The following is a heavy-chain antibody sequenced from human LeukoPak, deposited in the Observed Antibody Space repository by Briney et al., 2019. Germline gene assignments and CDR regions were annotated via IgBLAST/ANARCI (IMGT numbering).Heavy chain of an antibody. D-gene: IGHD5-18*01. V-gene: IGHV3-23*01. CDR2: ISGSGGST. J-gene: IGHJ4*02. Sequence: GGSLRLSCAASGFTFGSYAMSWVRQAPGKGLEWVSAISGSGGSTYYADSVKGRFTISRDNSKNTLYLQMNSLRAEDTAVYYCAKEGRGYNYGFYFDYWGQGTLVTVSS. CDR1: GFTFGSYA. CDR3: AKEGRGYNYGFYFDY.